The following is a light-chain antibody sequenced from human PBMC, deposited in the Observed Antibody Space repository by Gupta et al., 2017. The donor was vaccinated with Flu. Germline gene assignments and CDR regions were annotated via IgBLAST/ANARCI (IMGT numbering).Light chain of an antibody. J-gene: IGKJ1*01. Sequence: DTQMTQSPSSLSASLGDRVTITCRASQDISNSLAWYQQTPGKVPKLVMFGPSTLQSGVPSRFSGSGSGTEFTLTISSLQPEDVATYYCQKYNSVPWTFGQGTKVEIK. CDR3: QKYNSVPWT. CDR2: GPS. CDR1: QDISNS. V-gene: IGKV1-27*01.